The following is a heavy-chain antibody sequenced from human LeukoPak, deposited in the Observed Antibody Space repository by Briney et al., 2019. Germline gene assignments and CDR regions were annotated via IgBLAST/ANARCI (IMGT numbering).Heavy chain of an antibody. Sequence: SETLSLTCTVSGGSISSYYWSWIRRPPGKGLEWIGYIYYSGTTNYNPSLKSRVTISVDTSKNQFSLKLSSVTAADTAVYYCARGVYIAAAQYAYWGQGTLVTVSS. CDR1: GGSISSYY. CDR2: IYYSGTT. J-gene: IGHJ4*02. D-gene: IGHD6-13*01. V-gene: IGHV4-59*01. CDR3: ARGVYIAAAQYAY.